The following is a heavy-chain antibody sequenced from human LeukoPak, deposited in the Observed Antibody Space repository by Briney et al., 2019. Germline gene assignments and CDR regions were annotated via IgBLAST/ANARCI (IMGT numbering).Heavy chain of an antibody. V-gene: IGHV1-18*01. J-gene: IGHJ4*02. D-gene: IGHD6-13*01. CDR2: ISTYNGHT. CDR1: GYTFIDHG. Sequence: ASVKVSCKASGYTFIDHGVSWVRQAPGQGLEWMGWISTYNGHTYYAQKLQGRVTMTTDTSTSTAYMELRSLRSDDTAVYYCARDAAAAGPFDYWGQGTLVTVSS. CDR3: ARDAAAAGPFDY.